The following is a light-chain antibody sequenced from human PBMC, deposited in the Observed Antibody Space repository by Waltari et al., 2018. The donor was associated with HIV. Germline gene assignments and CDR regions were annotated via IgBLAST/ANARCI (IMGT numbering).Light chain of an antibody. J-gene: IGLJ2*01. CDR3: HSRDSSGNHVV. CDR1: SLSSYY. CDR2: GKN. Sequence: SSELTQDPAVSVALGQTVSITCQGDSLSSYYATWYLQKPKQAPILVIYGKNNRPSGIPDRFSGSRSGNTASLTITGAQAEDEADYYCHSRDSSGNHVVFGGGTKLTVL. V-gene: IGLV3-19*01.